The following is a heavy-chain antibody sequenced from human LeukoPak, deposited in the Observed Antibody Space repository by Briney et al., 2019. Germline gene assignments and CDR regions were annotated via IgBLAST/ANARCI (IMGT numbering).Heavy chain of an antibody. CDR2: ISSGSSTI. V-gene: IGHV3-48*02. J-gene: IGHJ4*02. CDR1: GFAFSSYS. D-gene: IGHD2-2*01. CDR3: ARYCIGSDCYASSDH. Sequence: GGSLRLSCAASGFAFSSYSMNWVRQAPGKGLEWVSYISSGSSTIYYADSVKGRFTISRDNAKNSLFLQMNSLRDEDTAVYYCARYCIGSDCYASSDHWGQGTLVTVSS.